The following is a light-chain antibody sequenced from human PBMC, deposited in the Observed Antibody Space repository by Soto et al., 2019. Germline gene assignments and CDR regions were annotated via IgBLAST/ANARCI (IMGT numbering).Light chain of an antibody. Sequence: DIQMTQSPASLSVSVGDRVTITCQASQDITNQLNWYQHKSGKAPQILIYDASSLETGVPPRFSGTGSGTNFTFAINSLQAEDIATYFCQQYGHLPYTFGQGTTLDIK. CDR3: QQYGHLPYT. CDR1: QDITNQ. CDR2: DAS. J-gene: IGKJ2*01. V-gene: IGKV1-33*01.